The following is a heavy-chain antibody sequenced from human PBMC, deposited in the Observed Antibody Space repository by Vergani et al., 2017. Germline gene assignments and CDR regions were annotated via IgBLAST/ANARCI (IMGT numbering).Heavy chain of an antibody. V-gene: IGHV1-8*01. D-gene: IGHD6-6*01. CDR3: ASSSSSSGGYYYYGMDV. CDR1: GYTFTSYD. J-gene: IGHJ6*02. CDR2: MNPNSGNT. Sequence: QVQLVQSGAEVKKPGASVKVSCKASGYTFTSYDINWVRQATGQGLEWMGWMNPNSGNTGYAQKFQGRVTMTRNTSISTAYMELSSLRSEDTAVYYCASSSSSSGGYYYYGMDVWGQGTTVTVSS.